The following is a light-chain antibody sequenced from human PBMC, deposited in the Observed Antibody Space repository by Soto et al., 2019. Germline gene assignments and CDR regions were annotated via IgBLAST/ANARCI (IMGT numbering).Light chain of an antibody. CDR2: EVR. Sequence: QSALTQPASVSGSPGQSITISCSGTTNDVGGYNYVSWYQHHPGKVPKVIIYEVRNRPSGVSNRFSGSKSGKAASLTISGHEEDDDDDYCSCYAASNATVVFGGGTKLTVL. CDR1: TNDVGGYNY. J-gene: IGLJ3*02. V-gene: IGLV2-14*01. CDR3: CYAASNATVV.